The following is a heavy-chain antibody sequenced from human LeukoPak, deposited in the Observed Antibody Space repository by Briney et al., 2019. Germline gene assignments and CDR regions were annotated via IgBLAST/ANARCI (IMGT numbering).Heavy chain of an antibody. V-gene: IGHV1-46*01. J-gene: IGHJ4*02. CDR3: AREAIVTTRRTFDLDY. CDR1: GYTSTNYY. D-gene: IGHD4-11*01. Sequence: SSVKVSCKASGYTSTNYYIHWVRQAPGQGLEWMGIIIPSASSTRYAQKFQDRVTMTRDTSTSTVYMELSSLRSDDTAMYYCAREAIVTTRRTFDLDYWGPGTLSPSPQ. CDR2: IIPSASST.